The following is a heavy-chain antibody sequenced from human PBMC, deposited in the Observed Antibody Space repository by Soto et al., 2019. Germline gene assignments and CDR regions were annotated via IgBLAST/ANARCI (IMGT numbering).Heavy chain of an antibody. CDR3: AKTIYYYYGMDV. D-gene: IGHD2-21*01. CDR2: IYSGGST. CDR1: GFTVSSNY. V-gene: IGHV3-66*01. Sequence: EVQLVESGGGLVQPGGSLRLSCAASGFTVSSNYMSWVRQAPGKGLEWVSVIYSGGSTYYADSVKGRFTISRDNSKNTLYLQMNSLRAEDTAGYYCAKTIYYYYGMDVWGQGTTVTVSS. J-gene: IGHJ6*02.